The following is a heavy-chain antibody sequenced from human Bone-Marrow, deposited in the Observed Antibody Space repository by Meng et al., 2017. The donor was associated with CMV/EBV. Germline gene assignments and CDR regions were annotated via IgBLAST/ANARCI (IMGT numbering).Heavy chain of an antibody. Sequence: SETLSLTCEVSGGSISSSNWWSWVRQPPGKGLEWIGEIFHSGSTNYNPFLKNRVTIFVDKSKRHFSLNLTSVSAADTAVYYCTRVMPYYYGMDVWGQGTTVTVSS. CDR3: TRVMPYYYGMDV. CDR2: IFHSGST. D-gene: IGHD3-10*01. J-gene: IGHJ6*02. CDR1: GGSISSSNW. V-gene: IGHV4-4*02.